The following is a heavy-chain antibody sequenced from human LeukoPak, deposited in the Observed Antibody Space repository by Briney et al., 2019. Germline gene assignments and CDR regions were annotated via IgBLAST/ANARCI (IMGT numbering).Heavy chain of an antibody. Sequence: ASVKVSCKASGYTFTSYGISWVRQAPGQGLEWMGWISAYNGNTNYAQKLQGRVTMTTDTSTSTAYMELRSLRSDDTAAYYCARDGSSGYYPYYMDVWGKGTTVTVSS. CDR2: ISAYNGNT. CDR1: GYTFTSYG. CDR3: ARDGSSGYYPYYMDV. V-gene: IGHV1-18*01. J-gene: IGHJ6*03. D-gene: IGHD3-22*01.